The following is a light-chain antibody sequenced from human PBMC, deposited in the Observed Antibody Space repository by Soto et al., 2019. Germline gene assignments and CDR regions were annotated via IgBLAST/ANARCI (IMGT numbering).Light chain of an antibody. J-gene: IGLJ1*01. CDR3: CSYAGSPRYV. Sequence: QSALTQPRSVSGSPGQSVTISCTGTSSDVGGYNYVSWYQQHPGKAPKVMIYDVSERPSGVPDRFSGSKSGNTASLTISGLQAEDEADYYCCSYAGSPRYVFGTGTKVTLL. CDR2: DVS. V-gene: IGLV2-11*01. CDR1: SSDVGGYNY.